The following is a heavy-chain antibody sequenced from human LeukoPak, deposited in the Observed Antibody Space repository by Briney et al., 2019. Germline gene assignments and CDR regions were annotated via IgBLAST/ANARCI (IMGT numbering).Heavy chain of an antibody. V-gene: IGHV4-34*01. CDR1: GGSFSDYY. J-gene: IGHJ2*01. D-gene: IGHD1-1*01. CDR2: INHNGSN. Sequence: SETLSLTCAVYGGSFSDYYWNWIRHPPGKGLEWIGEINHNGSNKYNPSPKSRVTISVATSKNQFSLKLSSVTAAATAVYYCARKGTPGTTLAYFDRWGRGALVS. CDR3: ARKGTPGTTLAYFDR.